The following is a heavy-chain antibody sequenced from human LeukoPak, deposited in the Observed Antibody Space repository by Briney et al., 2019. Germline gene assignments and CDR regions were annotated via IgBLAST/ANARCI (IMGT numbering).Heavy chain of an antibody. D-gene: IGHD3-3*01. V-gene: IGHV4-39*01. CDR3: ARALNYEFSY. CDR1: GGSISSSSYY. J-gene: IGHJ4*02. Sequence: MTSETLSLTCTVSGGSISSSSYYWGWIRQPPGKGLEWIGSIYYSGSTYYNPSLKSRVTMSEDTSKNQFSLKLRSVTATDTAVYYCARALNYEFSYWGQGTLAIVSP. CDR2: IYYSGST.